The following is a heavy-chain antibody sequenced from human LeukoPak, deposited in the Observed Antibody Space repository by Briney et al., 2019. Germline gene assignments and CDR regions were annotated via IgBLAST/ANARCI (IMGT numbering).Heavy chain of an antibody. V-gene: IGHV4-39*07. Sequence: SETLSLTCTVSGGSISSGSYYWGWIRQPPGKGLEWIGSIYYSGSTYYNPSLKSRVTISVDTSKNQFSLKLSSVTAADTAVYYCAGDYGDYSFDYWGQGTLVTVSS. CDR1: GGSISSGSYY. CDR2: IYYSGST. J-gene: IGHJ4*02. D-gene: IGHD4-17*01. CDR3: AGDYGDYSFDY.